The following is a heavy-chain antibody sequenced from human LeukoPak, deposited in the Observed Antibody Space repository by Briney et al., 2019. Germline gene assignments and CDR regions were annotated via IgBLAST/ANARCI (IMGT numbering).Heavy chain of an antibody. CDR3: ARDRGGSAST. V-gene: IGHV4-59*12. CDR1: GASITDAY. D-gene: IGHD3-10*01. Sequence: SETLSLTCNVSGASITDAYWSWLRQPPGKGLEWIGYIYYRGGTNYNPSLKSRVAISLDKSKNYFSLKLSSVTAADTAVYYCARDRGGSASTWGQGTLVTVSS. CDR2: IYYRGGT. J-gene: IGHJ5*02.